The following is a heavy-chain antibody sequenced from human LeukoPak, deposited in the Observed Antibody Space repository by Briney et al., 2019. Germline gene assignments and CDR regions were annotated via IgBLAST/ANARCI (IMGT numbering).Heavy chain of an antibody. CDR2: IHNSGGT. CDR3: ARHGTISSESYFDY. CDR1: GGSVSSYY. V-gene: IGHV4-59*08. D-gene: IGHD1-14*01. J-gene: IGHJ4*02. Sequence: PSETLSLTCSVSGGSVSSYYWSWIRQSPGKGLEWIGYIHNSGGTNYNPSLKSRVTGFVDTSKNQVSLRLSSVTAADTAVYYCARHGTISSESYFDYWGQGALVTVSS.